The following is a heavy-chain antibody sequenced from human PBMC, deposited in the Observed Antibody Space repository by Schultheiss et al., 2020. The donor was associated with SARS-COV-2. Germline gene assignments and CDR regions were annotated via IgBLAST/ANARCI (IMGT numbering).Heavy chain of an antibody. CDR2: ISSSGSTI. CDR3: ARVELLWDAAFDI. V-gene: IGHV3-48*03. CDR1: GFTFSSYE. J-gene: IGHJ3*02. Sequence: GGSLRLSCAASGFTFSSYEMNWVRQAPGKGLEWVSYISSSGSTIYYADSVKGRFTISRDNAKNSLYLQMNSLRAEDTAVYYCARVELLWDAAFDIWGQGTMVTVSS. D-gene: IGHD1-26*01.